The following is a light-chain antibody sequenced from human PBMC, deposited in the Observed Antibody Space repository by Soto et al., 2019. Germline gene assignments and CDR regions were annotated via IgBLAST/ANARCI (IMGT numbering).Light chain of an antibody. V-gene: IGKV1-5*03. Sequence: DIQMTQSPSTLSASVGDIVTITCRASQSISSWLAWYQQKPGKAPKLLIYKASSLESGVPSRFSGSGSGTECTLTINSLQPDDFATYYCQQYNNYPWTLGQGTKVDIK. J-gene: IGKJ1*01. CDR3: QQYNNYPWT. CDR2: KAS. CDR1: QSISSW.